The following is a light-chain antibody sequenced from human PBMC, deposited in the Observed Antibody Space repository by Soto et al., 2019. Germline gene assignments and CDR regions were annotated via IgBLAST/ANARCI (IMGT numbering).Light chain of an antibody. CDR3: QQYDSYSPYT. CDR2: KAS. CDR1: QTISSS. V-gene: IGKV1-5*03. J-gene: IGKJ2*01. Sequence: DIQMTQFPPTLSASIGDRVTITCRASQTISSSLAWYQQKPGKAPKLLIYKASTLETGVPSRFSGSGSGTEFTLTISSLQPDDFATYYCQQYDSYSPYTFGRGTRLEI.